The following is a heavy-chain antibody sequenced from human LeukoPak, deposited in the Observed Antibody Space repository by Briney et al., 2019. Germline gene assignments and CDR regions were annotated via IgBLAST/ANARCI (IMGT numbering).Heavy chain of an antibody. CDR2: IYYSGNT. CDR1: GGSISSYY. D-gene: IGHD3-16*01. Sequence: PSETLSLTCTVSGGSISSYYWSWIRQPPGKGLEWIGYIYYSGNTDYNPSLKSRVTMSVDTSKNQLSLKLRSVTAADTAVYYCARVETTFLGYYYYYMDVWGKGTTVTVSS. V-gene: IGHV4-59*12. CDR3: ARVETTFLGYYYYYMDV. J-gene: IGHJ6*03.